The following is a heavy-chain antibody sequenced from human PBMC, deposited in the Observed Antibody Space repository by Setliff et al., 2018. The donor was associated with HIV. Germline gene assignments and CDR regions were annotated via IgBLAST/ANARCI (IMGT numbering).Heavy chain of an antibody. J-gene: IGHJ4*02. CDR3: ARGRGWYGY. Sequence: SETLSLTCTVSDSGTYYWSWIRQPAGKGLEWIGRVSSRGDTNYNPSLKSRVTMSVDTSKNQFSLKLSSVSAADTAVYYCARGRGWYGYWGQGSPVTVSS. V-gene: IGHV4-4*07. D-gene: IGHD6-19*01. CDR2: VSSRGDT. CDR1: DSGTYY.